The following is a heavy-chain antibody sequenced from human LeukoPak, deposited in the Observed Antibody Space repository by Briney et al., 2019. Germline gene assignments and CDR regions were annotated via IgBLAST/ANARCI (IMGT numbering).Heavy chain of an antibody. CDR2: IYTSGST. CDR3: ARVRRGDIVVVPAAIRGDAFDI. D-gene: IGHD2-2*01. J-gene: IGHJ3*02. CDR1: GGSTSSYY. Sequence: SETLSLTCTVSGGSTSSYYWSWIRRPAGKGLEWIGRIYTSGSTNYNPSLKSRVTMSVDTSKNQFSLKLSSVTAADTAVYYCARVRRGDIVVVPAAIRGDAFDIWGQGTMVTVSS. V-gene: IGHV4-4*07.